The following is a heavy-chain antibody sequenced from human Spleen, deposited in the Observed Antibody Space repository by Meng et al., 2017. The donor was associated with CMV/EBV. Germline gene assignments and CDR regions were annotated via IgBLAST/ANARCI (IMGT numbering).Heavy chain of an antibody. CDR2: IYIAGIA. V-gene: IGHV3-66*02. CDR3: ARKWGVKGSYYYGMDV. J-gene: IGHJ6*02. Sequence: GGSLRLSCAASGISVWSNYMGWVRQAPGKGLEWVSVIYIAGIAYYADSVKGRFTISTDSSKNTLYLQMNRLRAEDTAMYYCARKWGVKGSYYYGMDVWGQGTTVTVSS. D-gene: IGHD1-26*01. CDR1: GISVWSNY.